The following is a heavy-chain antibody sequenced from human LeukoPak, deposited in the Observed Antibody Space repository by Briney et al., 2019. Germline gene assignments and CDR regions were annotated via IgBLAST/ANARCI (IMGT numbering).Heavy chain of an antibody. V-gene: IGHV3-15*04. D-gene: IGHD1-1*01. CDR1: GFTFRSTS. CDR2: IVSETVGGRT. CDR3: ATSITTPGAFDI. J-gene: IGHJ4*02. Sequence: GGSLRLSCAASGFTFRSTSMSWVRQAPGKGLEWVARIVSETVGGRTDYAASVKGRFTISRDDSKSTLFLQMSSLKIEDTAVYYCATSITTPGAFDIWGQGVLVTVSS.